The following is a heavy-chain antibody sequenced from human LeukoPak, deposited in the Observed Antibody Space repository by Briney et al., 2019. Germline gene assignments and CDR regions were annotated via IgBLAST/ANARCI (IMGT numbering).Heavy chain of an antibody. CDR3: ARDFYGDYALSAFDI. J-gene: IGHJ3*02. V-gene: IGHV3-7*01. CDR2: IKQDGSEK. CDR1: GFTFTAYW. D-gene: IGHD4-17*01. Sequence: GGSLRLSCAASGFTFTAYWMSWVRQAPGKGLEWVANIKQDGSEKYYVDSVKGRFTISRDNPKNSLYLQMNSLRAEDAAVYYCARDFYGDYALSAFDIWGQGTMVTVSS.